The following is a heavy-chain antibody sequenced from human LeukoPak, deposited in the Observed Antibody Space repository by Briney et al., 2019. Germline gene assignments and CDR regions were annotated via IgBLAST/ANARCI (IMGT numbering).Heavy chain of an antibody. V-gene: IGHV3-7*01. CDR2: IKQDGSEK. J-gene: IGHJ6*03. CDR3: ARVGMSSSWYGGKYYYYMDV. Sequence: PGGSLRLSCAASGFTFRNYGMHWVRQAPGKGLEWVANIKQDGSEKYYVDSVKGRFTISRDNAKNSLYLQMNSLRAEDTAVYYCARVGMSSSWYGGKYYYYMDVWGKGTTVTISS. CDR1: GFTFRNYG. D-gene: IGHD6-13*01.